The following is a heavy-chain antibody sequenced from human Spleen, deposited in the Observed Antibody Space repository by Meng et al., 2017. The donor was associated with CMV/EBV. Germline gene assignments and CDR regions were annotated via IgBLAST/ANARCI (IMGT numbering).Heavy chain of an antibody. CDR2: ISSTGRDI. Sequence: GESLKISCAASGFTFDDYAMHWVRQAPGKGLEWVSSISSTGRDIFYAGSLKGRFTISRDNARNSLFLQMDSLRAEDTAVYYCARDRNIRFLEWLLSFDYWGQGALVTVSS. V-gene: IGHV3-21*01. J-gene: IGHJ4*02. D-gene: IGHD3-3*01. CDR1: GFTFDDYA. CDR3: ARDRNIRFLEWLLSFDY.